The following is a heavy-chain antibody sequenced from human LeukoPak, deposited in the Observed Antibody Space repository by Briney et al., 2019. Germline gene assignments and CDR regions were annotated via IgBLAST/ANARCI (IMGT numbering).Heavy chain of an antibody. V-gene: IGHV4-59*01. CDR2: IYDSGST. CDR1: AGAITSYY. CDR3: ASFRWSGSYYAYFDY. Sequence: SETLSLTCTVSAGAITSYYRSWIRQPPGKGLEWIGSIYDSGSTNYNPSPKSRVTISVDTSKNQFSLKLSSVTAADTAVYYCASFRWSGSYYAYFDYWGQGTLVTVSS. J-gene: IGHJ4*02. D-gene: IGHD1-26*01.